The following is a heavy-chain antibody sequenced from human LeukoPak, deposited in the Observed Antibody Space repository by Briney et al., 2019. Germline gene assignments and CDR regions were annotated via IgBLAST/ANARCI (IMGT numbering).Heavy chain of an antibody. J-gene: IGHJ3*02. D-gene: IGHD1-26*01. CDR1: GYTFTSYD. Sequence: ASVKVSCKASGYTFTSYDINWVRQAPGQGLEWMGIINPSGGSTSYAQKFQGRVTMTRDTSTSTVYMELSSLRSEDTAVYYCARDRNEWEKEGAFDIWGQGTMVTVSS. CDR2: INPSGGST. V-gene: IGHV1-46*01. CDR3: ARDRNEWEKEGAFDI.